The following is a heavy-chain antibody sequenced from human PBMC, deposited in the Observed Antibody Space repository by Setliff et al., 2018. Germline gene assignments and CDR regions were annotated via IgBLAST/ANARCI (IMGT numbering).Heavy chain of an antibody. CDR3: ARSAANGGHDPFDI. Sequence: GESLKISCAASAFPFSISSMHWVRQAPGKGLEWVSSISDSSFHIYYSDSVKGRFTISRDNVKNSLYLQMNSLRADDTAVYYCARSAANGGHDPFDIWGQGTLVTVS. CDR2: ISDSSFHI. D-gene: IGHD6-25*01. V-gene: IGHV3-21*01. CDR1: AFPFSISS. J-gene: IGHJ3*02.